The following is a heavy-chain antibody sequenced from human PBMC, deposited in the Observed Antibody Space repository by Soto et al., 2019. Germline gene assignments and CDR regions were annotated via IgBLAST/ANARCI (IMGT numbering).Heavy chain of an antibody. CDR3: AIYGGNPVYFDY. J-gene: IGHJ4*02. CDR2: TYYRSKWYN. Sequence: SQTLSLTCAISGDSVSSNSAAWNWIRQSPSRGLEWLGRTYYRSKWYNDYAVSVKSRITINPDTSKNQFSLKLSSVTAADTAVYYGAIYGGNPVYFDYWGQGTPVTGSS. V-gene: IGHV6-1*01. D-gene: IGHD4-17*01. CDR1: GDSVSSNSAA.